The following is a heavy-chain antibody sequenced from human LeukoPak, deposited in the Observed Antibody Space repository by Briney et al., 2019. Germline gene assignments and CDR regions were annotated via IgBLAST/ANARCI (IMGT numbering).Heavy chain of an antibody. CDR3: ARRLGGTSTGFDY. Sequence: PSETLSLTCAVYGGPFSGYYWSWIRQPPGKGLEWIGEINHSGSTNYNPSLKSRVTISVDTSKNQFSLKLSSVTAADTAVYYCARRLGGTSTGFDYWGQGTLVTVSS. CDR2: INHSGST. D-gene: IGHD2-2*01. V-gene: IGHV4-34*01. CDR1: GGPFSGYY. J-gene: IGHJ4*02.